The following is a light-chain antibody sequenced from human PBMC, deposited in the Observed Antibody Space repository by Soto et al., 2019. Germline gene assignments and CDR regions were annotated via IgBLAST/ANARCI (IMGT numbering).Light chain of an antibody. V-gene: IGLV2-14*01. CDR3: SSFTSSTPDV. CDR2: EVS. CDR1: SSDVGGYNY. Sequence: QSALTQPASVSGSPGQSITISCTGTSSDVGGYNYVSWYQQHPGKAPKLMIYEVSNRPSGVSNRFSGSKSGNTASLTISGLQAEDEAAYYCSSFTSSTPDVFGSGTKVTVL. J-gene: IGLJ1*01.